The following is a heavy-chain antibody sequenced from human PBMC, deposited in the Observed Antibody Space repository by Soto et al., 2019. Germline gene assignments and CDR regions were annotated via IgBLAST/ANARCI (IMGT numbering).Heavy chain of an antibody. D-gene: IGHD4-4*01. J-gene: IGHJ4*02. V-gene: IGHV4-39*01. CDR3: ARRRDGYSYFDY. CDR2: ISYSGTT. CDR1: GGSISSSSYY. Sequence: QLQLQESGPGLVKPSETLSLTCTVSGGSISSSSYYWGWIRQPPGKGLEWIGTISYSGTTYYNPALKSRGSISVDTSKNQFSLKLSSVTAADTAVYYCARRRDGYSYFDYWGQGTLVTVSS.